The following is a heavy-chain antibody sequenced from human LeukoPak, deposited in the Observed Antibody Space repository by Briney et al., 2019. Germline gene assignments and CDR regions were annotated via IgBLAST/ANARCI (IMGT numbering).Heavy chain of an antibody. Sequence: ASVKVSCKASGYTFTGYYMHWVRQAPGQGLEWMGWINPNSGGTNYAQKFQGRVTMTRDTSISTAHMELSRLRSDDTAVYYCARGGADDSSGYKYYYYYYMDVWGKGTTVTVSS. J-gene: IGHJ6*03. CDR1: GYTFTGYY. CDR3: ARGGADDSSGYKYYYYYYMDV. D-gene: IGHD3-22*01. V-gene: IGHV1-2*02. CDR2: INPNSGGT.